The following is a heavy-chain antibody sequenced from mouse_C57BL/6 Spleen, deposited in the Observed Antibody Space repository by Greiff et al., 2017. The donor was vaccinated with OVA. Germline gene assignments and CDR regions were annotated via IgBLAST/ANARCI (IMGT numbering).Heavy chain of an antibody. V-gene: IGHV3-6*01. Sequence: VQLQQSGPGLVKPSQSLSLTCSVTGYSITSGYYWNWIRQFPGNKLEWMGYISYDGSNNYNPSLKNRISITRDTSKNQFFLKLNSVTTEDTATYYCATVGRGYWGQGTTLTVSS. CDR3: ATVGRGY. J-gene: IGHJ2*01. CDR1: GYSITSGYY. CDR2: ISYDGSN.